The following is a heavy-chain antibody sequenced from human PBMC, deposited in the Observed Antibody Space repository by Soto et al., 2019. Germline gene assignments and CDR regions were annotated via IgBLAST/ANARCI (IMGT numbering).Heavy chain of an antibody. CDR1: WYSFTNND. Sequence: GASVKVSCKASWYSFTNNDVSWVRQATGQGLEWMGWMNPGSGDTGYAQKFQGRVTMTRDISIATAYMELSSLRSDDTAIYYCARMETFGSLNWFDPWGQGTLVTVSS. J-gene: IGHJ5*02. D-gene: IGHD3-16*01. V-gene: IGHV1-8*01. CDR2: MNPGSGDT. CDR3: ARMETFGSLNWFDP.